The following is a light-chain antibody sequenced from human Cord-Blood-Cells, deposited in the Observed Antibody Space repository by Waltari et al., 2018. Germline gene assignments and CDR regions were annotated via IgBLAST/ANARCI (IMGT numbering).Light chain of an antibody. J-gene: IGLJ3*02. CDR1: SSNIGAGYD. V-gene: IGLV1-40*01. CDR3: QSYDSSLSGWV. Sequence: QSVLTQPPSVSGAPGQRVTISCTGSSSNIGAGYDVHWYQQLPGTAPKLLICGNSNRPSGVPDRFPGSKAGTSASLAITGLQAEDEADYYCQSYDSSLSGWVFGGGTKLTVL. CDR2: GNS.